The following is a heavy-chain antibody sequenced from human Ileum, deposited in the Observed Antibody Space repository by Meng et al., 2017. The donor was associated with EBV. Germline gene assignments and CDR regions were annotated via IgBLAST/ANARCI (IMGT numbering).Heavy chain of an antibody. CDR3: ASDAFQYASGTPAH. V-gene: IGHV4-4*02. CDR2: VYPCGTP. J-gene: IGHJ4*02. D-gene: IGHD3-16*01. Sequence: QEEPRPRLARPSGTLAPTCTVSGVSVSGSYSWCWVRMSQEKGQELICEVYPCGTPYYNPSLKIRVTISLDKSTTQFSLTLIHVTAADAAVYYCASDAFQYASGTPAHWGQGTLVTVSS. CDR1: GVSVSGSYS.